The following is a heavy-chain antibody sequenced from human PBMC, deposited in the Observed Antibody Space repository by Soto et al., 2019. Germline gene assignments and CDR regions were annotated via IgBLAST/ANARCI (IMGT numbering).Heavy chain of an antibody. Sequence: PGESLKISWKGSGYYFTTYCIGWVRQMPGKGLEWMGIIYPGDSDTRYSPSFQGQVTISADKSISTAYLQWTSLKASDTAMYYCARQGTLGSGGSCYSQPCYYGMDVWGQGTTVTVSS. D-gene: IGHD2-15*01. V-gene: IGHV5-51*01. CDR1: GYYFTTYC. CDR3: ARQGTLGSGGSCYSQPCYYGMDV. J-gene: IGHJ6*02. CDR2: IYPGDSDT.